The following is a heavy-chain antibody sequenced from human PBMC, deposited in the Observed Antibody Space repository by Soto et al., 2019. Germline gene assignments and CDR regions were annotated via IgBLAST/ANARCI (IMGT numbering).Heavy chain of an antibody. J-gene: IGHJ6*02. V-gene: IGHV1-69*12. Sequence: QVQLVQSGADVKKPGSSVKVSCKASGGTYSSYAISWVRQVPGQGLEWMGGIIPIFRTADYAQKFQGRVTITADESTSTAYMELSSLRSEVTAVYYCASVETQRYYYGMDVWGQGTTVTVSS. CDR3: ASVETQRYYYGMDV. CDR2: IIPIFRTA. D-gene: IGHD2-15*01. CDR1: GGTYSSYA.